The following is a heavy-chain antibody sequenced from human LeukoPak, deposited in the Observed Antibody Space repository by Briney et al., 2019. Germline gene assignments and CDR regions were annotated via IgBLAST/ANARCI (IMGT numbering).Heavy chain of an antibody. D-gene: IGHD2-8*01. Sequence: PGGSLRLSCAASGFSFSPYGMHWVRQAPGKGLEWVAFIQYDGSSIYYPDPVKGRFTISRDNSKNTLYLQMNSLRAEDTAVYYCAKDRSCTNDICHGDFDYWGQGTLVTVSS. CDR3: AKDRSCTNDICHGDFDY. V-gene: IGHV3-30*02. CDR1: GFSFSPYG. J-gene: IGHJ4*02. CDR2: IQYDGSSI.